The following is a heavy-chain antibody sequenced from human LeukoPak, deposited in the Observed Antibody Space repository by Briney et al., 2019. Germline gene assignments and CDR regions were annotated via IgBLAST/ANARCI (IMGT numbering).Heavy chain of an antibody. J-gene: IGHJ5*02. V-gene: IGHV3-15*01. D-gene: IGHD1-26*01. CDR3: STYRPPA. Sequence: GSLILSCAASGFTFSNAWMSWVRQAPGKGLEWVGRVKSKADGGTTDYAAPVKGRFIISRDDSKNTLYLQMNSLKTEDTAVYYCSTYRPPAWGQGTLVTVSS. CDR2: VKSKADGGTT. CDR1: GFTFSNAW.